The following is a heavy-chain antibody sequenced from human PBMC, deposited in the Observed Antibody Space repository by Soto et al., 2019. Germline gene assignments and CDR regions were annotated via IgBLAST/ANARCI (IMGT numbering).Heavy chain of an antibody. Sequence: EVQLVESGGGVVRPGGSLRLSCAASGFTFDDYGMSWVRQAPGKGLEWVSGINWNGGSTGYADSVKGRFTISRDNAKNSLYLQMNSLRAEDTALYYCARDSGVLLWFGLRPSYGMDVWGQGTTVTVSS. CDR1: GFTFDDYG. CDR3: ARDSGVLLWFGLRPSYGMDV. D-gene: IGHD3-10*01. CDR2: INWNGGST. V-gene: IGHV3-20*04. J-gene: IGHJ6*02.